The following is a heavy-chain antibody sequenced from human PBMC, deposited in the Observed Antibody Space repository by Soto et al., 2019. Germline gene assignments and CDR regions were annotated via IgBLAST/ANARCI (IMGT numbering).Heavy chain of an antibody. CDR1: GGSFNSDGYY. Sequence: QVQLQESGPGLVKPSQTLSLTCTVSGGSFNSDGYYWSWIRQHPEKGLEWIGYIYSSGTTYYHPSLRSRISISMDTSKNQFSLELTSVTAADTAVYFCARGSRDTAFVLPRFDFWGQGTLVTVSS. J-gene: IGHJ4*02. V-gene: IGHV4-31*03. D-gene: IGHD5-18*01. CDR3: ARGSRDTAFVLPRFDF. CDR2: IYSSGTT.